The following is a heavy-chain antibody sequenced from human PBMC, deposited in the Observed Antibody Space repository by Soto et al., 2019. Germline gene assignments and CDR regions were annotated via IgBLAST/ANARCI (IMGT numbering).Heavy chain of an antibody. Sequence: SATLSLTCTVSCGSISSYYWSWIRQPPGKGLEWIGYIYYSGSTNYNPSLKSRVTISVDTSKNQFSLKLSSVTAADTAVYYCARGDEEQLVPFDPWGQGTLVSVS. V-gene: IGHV4-59*01. J-gene: IGHJ5*02. CDR3: ARGDEEQLVPFDP. CDR2: IYYSGST. CDR1: CGSISSYY. D-gene: IGHD6-6*01.